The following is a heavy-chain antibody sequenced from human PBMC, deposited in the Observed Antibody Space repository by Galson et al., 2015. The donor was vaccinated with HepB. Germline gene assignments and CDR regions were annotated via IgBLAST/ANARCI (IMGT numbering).Heavy chain of an antibody. CDR3: AKGRGGLKYYAMDV. CDR1: GFPFDDYA. D-gene: IGHD3-10*01. CDR2: TIWDGGDT. Sequence: SLRLSCAASGFPFDDYAMHWIRQVPGKGLEWVSLTIWDGGDTYYADSVKGRFTISRDNSKNSLYLQMNSLRAEDTGLYYCAKGRGGLKYYAMDVWGQGTTVTVSS. V-gene: IGHV3-43D*03. J-gene: IGHJ6*02.